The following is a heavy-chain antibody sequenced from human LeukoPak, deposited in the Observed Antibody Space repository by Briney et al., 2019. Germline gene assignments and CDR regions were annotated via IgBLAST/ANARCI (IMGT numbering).Heavy chain of an antibody. Sequence: GRSLRLSCAASGFPFSSYGMHWVRQAPGKGLEWVALIWYDGSNLYYADSVKGRFTISKDSSKNTLYLHMNSLRAEDTAVYYCARLLSRAYWFDPWGQGTLVTVSS. J-gene: IGHJ5*02. CDR2: IWYDGSNL. CDR1: GFPFSSYG. CDR3: ARLLSRAYWFDP. V-gene: IGHV3-33*01. D-gene: IGHD5-24*01.